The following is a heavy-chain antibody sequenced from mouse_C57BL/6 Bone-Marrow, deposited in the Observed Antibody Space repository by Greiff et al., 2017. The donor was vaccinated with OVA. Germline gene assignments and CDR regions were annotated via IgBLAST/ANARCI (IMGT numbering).Heavy chain of an antibody. J-gene: IGHJ1*03. CDR1: GYTFTNYW. V-gene: IGHV1-63*01. CDR2: IYPGGGYT. Sequence: QVQLQQSGAELVRPGTSVKMSCKASGYTFTNYWIGWAKQRPGHGLEWIGYIYPGGGYTNYNEKFKGKATLTADKSSSTAYMQISSLTSEDSAIYYCARLRVGHWYFDVWGTGTTVTVSS. CDR3: ARLRVGHWYFDV.